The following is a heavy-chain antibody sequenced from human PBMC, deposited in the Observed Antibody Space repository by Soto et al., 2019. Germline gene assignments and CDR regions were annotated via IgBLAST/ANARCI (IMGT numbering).Heavy chain of an antibody. D-gene: IGHD6-13*01. V-gene: IGHV1-18*01. CDR3: ARTSGYSSTDNWFDP. Sequence: GASVKVSCKASGYTFTSYGISWVRQAPGQGLEWMGWISAYNGNTNNAQKLQGRVAVTTDTSTSTAYMELMNLRSDDTAVYYCARTSGYSSTDNWFDPWGQGTLVTVSS. CDR1: GYTFTSYG. J-gene: IGHJ5*02. CDR2: ISAYNGNT.